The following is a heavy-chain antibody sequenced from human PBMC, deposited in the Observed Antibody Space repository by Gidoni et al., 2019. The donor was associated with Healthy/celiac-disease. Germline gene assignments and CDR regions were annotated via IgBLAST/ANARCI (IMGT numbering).Heavy chain of an antibody. V-gene: IGHV4-59*01. CDR3: ARGGGYDFWSGYSFDY. CDR2: IYYSGST. D-gene: IGHD3-3*01. CDR1: GASISSYY. J-gene: IGHJ4*02. Sequence: QVQLQESGPGLVKPSETLSLTCTVSGASISSYYWSWIRQPPGKGLEWIGYIYYSGSTNYNPSLKSRVTISVDTSKNQFSLKLSSVTAADTAVYYCARGGGYDFWSGYSFDYWGQGTLVTVSS.